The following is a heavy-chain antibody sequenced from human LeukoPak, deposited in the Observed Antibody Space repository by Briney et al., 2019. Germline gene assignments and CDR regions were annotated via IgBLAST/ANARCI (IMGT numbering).Heavy chain of an antibody. CDR2: TITIFGTA. Sequence: APVKPSCTASERPFSSYAISWVRQAPGQGLEWKGRTITIFGTANYAHKFQGRVTITADKSTSTAYMELSSLRSEDTAVYYCARDLAPAMRGSMEYDAFDIWGQGTMVTVSS. D-gene: IGHD2-2*01. CDR3: ARDLAPAMRGSMEYDAFDI. V-gene: IGHV1-69*06. CDR1: ERPFSSYA. J-gene: IGHJ3*02.